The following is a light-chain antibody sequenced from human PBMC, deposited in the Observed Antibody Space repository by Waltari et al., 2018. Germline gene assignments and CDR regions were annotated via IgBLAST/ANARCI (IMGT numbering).Light chain of an antibody. CDR2: GAS. CDR3: QQYNNWPPLT. CDR1: QSVGRN. J-gene: IGKJ4*01. Sequence: EIVMTQSPATLSVSPVERATLSCRASQSVGRNLAWYQQKPGPAPRALNAGASNRATGIPARFSGSGYGTEFTLTISSLQSEDFAVYYCQQYNNWPPLTFGGGTTVEI. V-gene: IGKV3-15*01.